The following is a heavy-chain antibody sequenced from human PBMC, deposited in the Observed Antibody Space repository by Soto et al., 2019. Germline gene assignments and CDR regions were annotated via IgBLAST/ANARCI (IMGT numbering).Heavy chain of an antibody. CDR3: ARGSGSGIAVAYCYYGMDV. CDR2: INPNSGGT. Sequence: ASVKVSCKASGYTFTGYYMHWVRQAPGQGLEWMGWINPNSGGTNYAQKFQGRVTMTRDTSISTAYMELSRLRSDDTAVYYCARGSGSGIAVAYCYYGMDVWGQGTTVTVSS. V-gene: IGHV1-2*02. D-gene: IGHD3-10*01. CDR1: GYTFTGYY. J-gene: IGHJ6*02.